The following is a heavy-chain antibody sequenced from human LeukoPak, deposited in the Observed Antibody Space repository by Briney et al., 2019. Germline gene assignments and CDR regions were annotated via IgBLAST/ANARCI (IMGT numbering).Heavy chain of an antibody. D-gene: IGHD6-19*01. V-gene: IGHV3-30*04. CDR2: ISYDGSNK. J-gene: IGHJ4*02. CDR3: ARIISGWYVDY. CDR1: GFTFSSYA. Sequence: GRSLRLSCAASGFTFSSYAMHWVRQAPGKGLEWVAVISYDGSNKYYADSVKGRFTISRDNAKNSLYLQMNSLRAEDTAVYYCARIISGWYVDYWGQGTLVTVSS.